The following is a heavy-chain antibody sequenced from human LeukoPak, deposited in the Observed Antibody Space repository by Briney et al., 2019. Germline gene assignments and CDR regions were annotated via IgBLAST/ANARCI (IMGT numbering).Heavy chain of an antibody. J-gene: IGHJ4*02. V-gene: IGHV5-51*01. CDR1: GYSFTSYW. Sequence: GESLKISCKGSGYSFTSYWIGWVRQMPGKGLEWMGIIYPGDSDTRYSPSFQGQVTISADKSISTAYLQWSSLKASDTAMYYCARGVLTILGVVEGFDYWGQGTLVTVSS. CDR2: IYPGDSDT. D-gene: IGHD3-3*01. CDR3: ARGVLTILGVVEGFDY.